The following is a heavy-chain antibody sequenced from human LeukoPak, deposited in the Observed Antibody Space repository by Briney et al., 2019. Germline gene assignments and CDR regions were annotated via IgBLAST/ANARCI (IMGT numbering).Heavy chain of an antibody. Sequence: GRSLRLFCTSSGFTLGDYAMSWVSQAPGKGLEWVGFIRSKAYGGPTAYASSVKDRFTISRDDSKSIAYMQMNSLKTEDTAVYYCTRHRESGYRGYDYHPLDYWGQGTLVTVSS. CDR1: GFTLGDYA. CDR2: IRSKAYGGPT. J-gene: IGHJ4*02. CDR3: TRHRESGYRGYDYHPLDY. D-gene: IGHD5-12*01. V-gene: IGHV3-49*04.